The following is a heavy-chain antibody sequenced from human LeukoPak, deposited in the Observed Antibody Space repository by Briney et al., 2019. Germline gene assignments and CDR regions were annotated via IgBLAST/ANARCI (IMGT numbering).Heavy chain of an antibody. V-gene: IGHV4-39*01. J-gene: IGHJ2*01. CDR3: ASLGGYCSSVSCYQYFDL. D-gene: IGHD2-2*01. CDR1: GGSIRSRSYS. Sequence: PSETLSLTCTLSGGSIRSRSYSWGWIRPPPGKGLEWIGTIHYRGSTFYHPSHNSRLTISVDTSKTPFSLKLSSVTASDTAVYYCASLGGYCSSVSCYQYFDLWGRGTLVTVSS. CDR2: IHYRGST.